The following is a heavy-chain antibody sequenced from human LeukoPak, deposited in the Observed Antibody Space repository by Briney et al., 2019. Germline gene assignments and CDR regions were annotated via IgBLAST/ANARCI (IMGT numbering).Heavy chain of an antibody. Sequence: GGSLRLSCAASGFTFSSYAMHWVRQAPGQGLEWVTFIRYDGGSQYYADSVKGRFTISRDNSRSTVFLQMNTLRPEDTAVYFCARDGGLYSVVRGADYNYFDYWGQGTLVTVSS. D-gene: IGHD3-10*01. CDR2: IRYDGGSQ. V-gene: IGHV3-30*02. CDR3: ARDGGLYSVVRGADYNYFDY. CDR1: GFTFSSYA. J-gene: IGHJ4*02.